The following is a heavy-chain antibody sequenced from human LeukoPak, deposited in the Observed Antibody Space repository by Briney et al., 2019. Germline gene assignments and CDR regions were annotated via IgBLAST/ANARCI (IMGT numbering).Heavy chain of an antibody. V-gene: IGHV4-34*01. J-gene: IGHJ4*02. Sequence: SETLSLTCAVYGGSFSGYYWSWIRQPPGKGLEWIGEINHSGSTNYNPSLKSRVTISVDTSKNQFSLKLSPVTAADTAVYYCARFPKQQLDYYFDYWGQGTLVTVSS. CDR2: INHSGST. CDR3: ARFPKQQLDYYFDY. D-gene: IGHD6-13*01. CDR1: GGSFSGYY.